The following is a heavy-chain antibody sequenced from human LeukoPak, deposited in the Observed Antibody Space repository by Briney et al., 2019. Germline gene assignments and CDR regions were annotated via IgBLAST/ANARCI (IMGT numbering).Heavy chain of an antibody. J-gene: IGHJ5*02. CDR2: IYYSGST. CDR1: GGSISSGDYY. Sequence: PSETLSLTCTVSGGSISSGDYYWSWIRQPPGKGLEWIGSIYYSGSTYYNPSLKSRVTISVDTSKNQFSLKLSSVTAADTAVYYCARHAALVRFLEWLFNWFDPWGQGTLVTVSS. CDR3: ARHAALVRFLEWLFNWFDP. V-gene: IGHV4-39*01. D-gene: IGHD3-3*01.